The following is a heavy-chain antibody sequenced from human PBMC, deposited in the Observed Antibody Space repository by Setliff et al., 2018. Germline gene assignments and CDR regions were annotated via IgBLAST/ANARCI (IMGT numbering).Heavy chain of an antibody. CDR1: GFTFSSYS. Sequence: GGSLRLSCAASGFTFSSYSMNWVRQAPGKGLEWVSYISSSSSTIYYADSVKGRFTISRDNAKNSLYLQMNSLRAEDTAVYYCARARGSSWLFYYMDVWGKGTTVTVSS. D-gene: IGHD6-13*01. J-gene: IGHJ6*03. CDR2: ISSSSSTI. CDR3: ARARGSSWLFYYMDV. V-gene: IGHV3-48*01.